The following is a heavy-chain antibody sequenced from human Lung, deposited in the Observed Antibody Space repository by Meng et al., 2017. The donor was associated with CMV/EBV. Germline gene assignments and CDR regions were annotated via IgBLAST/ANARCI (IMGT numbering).Heavy chain of an antibody. V-gene: IGHV3-53*05. Sequence: GEXXRISCAASGFTVSSNSMNWVRQAPGKGLEWVSLIYSGGGTYYADSVKGRFTISRDNSKNTLYLQMNSLRAEDTAVYYCARDLRRELSGAFDIWGQGTMVTVSS. D-gene: IGHD1-26*01. CDR3: ARDLRRELSGAFDI. CDR1: GFTVSSNS. CDR2: IYSGGGT. J-gene: IGHJ3*02.